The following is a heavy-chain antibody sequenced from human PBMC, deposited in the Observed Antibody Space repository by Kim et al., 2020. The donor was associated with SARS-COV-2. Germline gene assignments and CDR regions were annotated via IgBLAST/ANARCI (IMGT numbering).Heavy chain of an antibody. V-gene: IGHV4-39*01. CDR1: GGSISSSSYY. CDR2: IYYSGST. J-gene: IGHJ6*02. Sequence: SETLSLTCTVSGGSISSSSYYWGWIRQPPGKGLEWIGSIYYSGSTYYNPSLKSRVTISVDTSKNQFSLKLSSVTAADTAVYYCARHKGDIVATILGTPYYYYGMDVWGQGTTVTVSS. CDR3: ARHKGDIVATILGTPYYYYGMDV. D-gene: IGHD5-12*01.